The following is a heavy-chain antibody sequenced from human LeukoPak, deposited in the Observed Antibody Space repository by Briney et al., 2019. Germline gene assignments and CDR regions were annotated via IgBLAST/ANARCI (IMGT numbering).Heavy chain of an antibody. CDR1: GGTFSSYA. V-gene: IGHV1-69*13. CDR2: IIPIFGTA. CDR3: ATESYCGGDCYSDDAFDI. D-gene: IGHD2-21*01. J-gene: IGHJ3*02. Sequence: SVKVSCKASGGTFSSYAISWVRQAPGQGLEWMGGIIPIFGTANYAQKFQGRVTITADESTSTAYMELSSLRSEDTAVYYCATESYCGGDCYSDDAFDIWGQGTMVTVSS.